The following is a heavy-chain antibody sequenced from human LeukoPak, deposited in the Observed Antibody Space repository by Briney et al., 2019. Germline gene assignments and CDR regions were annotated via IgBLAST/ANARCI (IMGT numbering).Heavy chain of an antibody. CDR3: ARDIVAAASY. Sequence: PGRPLRLSCAASGFTFSSYVIHWVRQAPGKGLEWVAVVSYDGSKKYYADSVKGRFTVSRDNSKNTLYLQMNSLRAEDTAVYYCARDIVAAASYWGQGTLVTVSS. J-gene: IGHJ4*02. CDR2: VSYDGSKK. CDR1: GFTFSSYV. V-gene: IGHV3-30-3*01. D-gene: IGHD6-13*01.